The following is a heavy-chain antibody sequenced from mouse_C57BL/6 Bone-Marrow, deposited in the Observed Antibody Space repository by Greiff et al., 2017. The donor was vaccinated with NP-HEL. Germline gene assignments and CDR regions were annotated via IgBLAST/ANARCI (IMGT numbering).Heavy chain of an antibody. CDR2: IYPRSGNT. CDR1: GYTFTSYG. V-gene: IGHV1-81*01. D-gene: IGHD1-1*01. CDR3: ARNGAKSYYYGSSYMDY. Sequence: VQLHQSGAELARPGASVKLSCKASGYTFTSYGISWVKQRTGQGLEWIGEIYPRSGNTYYNEKFKGKATLTADKSSSTAYMKLRSLTSKDSAVEFCARNGAKSYYYGSSYMDYWGQGTTLTVSS. J-gene: IGHJ2*01.